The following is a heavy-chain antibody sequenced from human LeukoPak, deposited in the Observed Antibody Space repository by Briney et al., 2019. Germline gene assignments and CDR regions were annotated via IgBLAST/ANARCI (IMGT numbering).Heavy chain of an antibody. V-gene: IGHV3-21*01. CDR3: ARGGLRIAAAV. D-gene: IGHD6-13*01. Sequence: KPGGSLRLSCAASGFTFSNYNMNWVRQAPGKGLEWVSSITSSSTYIYYADSVKGRFTISRDNAKNSLYLQMNSLRAEDTAVYYCARGGLRIAAAVWGQGTLVTVSS. J-gene: IGHJ4*02. CDR1: GFTFSNYN. CDR2: ITSSSTYI.